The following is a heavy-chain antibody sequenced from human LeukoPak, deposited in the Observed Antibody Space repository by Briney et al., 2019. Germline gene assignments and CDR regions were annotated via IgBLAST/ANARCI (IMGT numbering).Heavy chain of an antibody. Sequence: SETLSLTCTVSGASISSYYWSWIRQPPGKGLEWLGNIYYSGSTNYNSSLKSRVTISVDTSKNQISLKLRSVTAADTAVYYCARKGVSYLYYFDSWGQGTLVTVSS. CDR1: GASISSYY. V-gene: IGHV4-59*08. CDR2: IYYSGST. CDR3: ARKGVSYLYYFDS. J-gene: IGHJ4*02. D-gene: IGHD3-16*02.